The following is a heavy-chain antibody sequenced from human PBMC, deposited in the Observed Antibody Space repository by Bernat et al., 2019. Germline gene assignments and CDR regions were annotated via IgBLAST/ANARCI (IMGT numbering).Heavy chain of an antibody. CDR1: GFTFSRYA. D-gene: IGHD6-13*01. Sequence: QVQLVESGGGVVQPGRSLRLSCAASGFTFSRYAMHWVRRAPGKGLEWVAVISNDGRNKSQRDLVKGRVNVSSDNSKNTMYLQMSSMRPDDKAVFYSARDLEKGAAAYVFIIWGQGTTVTVPS. J-gene: IGHJ3*02. CDR3: ARDLEKGAAAYVFII. CDR2: ISNDGRNK. V-gene: IGHV3-30*10.